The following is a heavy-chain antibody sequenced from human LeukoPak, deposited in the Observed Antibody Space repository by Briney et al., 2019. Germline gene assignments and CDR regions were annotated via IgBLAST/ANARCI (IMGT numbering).Heavy chain of an antibody. CDR1: GYSFTSCW. V-gene: IGHV5-51*01. CDR3: ARLPYSSSWYLNGY. D-gene: IGHD6-13*01. CDR2: IYPGDSDT. J-gene: IGHJ4*02. Sequence: GESLKISCKGPGYSFTSCWIGWVRQMPGKGLEWMGIIYPGDSDTRYSPSFQGQVTISADKSITTAYLQWSSLKASDTATYYCARLPYSSSWYLNGYWGQGTLVTVSS.